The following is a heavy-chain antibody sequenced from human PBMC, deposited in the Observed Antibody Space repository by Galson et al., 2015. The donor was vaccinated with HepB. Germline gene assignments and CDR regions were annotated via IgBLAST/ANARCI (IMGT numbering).Heavy chain of an antibody. Sequence: SLRLSCAASGFTFSSYGMHWVRQAPGKGLEWVAVISYDGSNKYYADSVKGRFTISRDNSKNTLYLQMNSLRAEDTAVYYCAKVGSDGYGVIGYFDYWGQGTLVTVSS. CDR1: GFTFSSYG. CDR2: ISYDGSNK. J-gene: IGHJ4*02. D-gene: IGHD5-24*01. CDR3: AKVGSDGYGVIGYFDY. V-gene: IGHV3-30*18.